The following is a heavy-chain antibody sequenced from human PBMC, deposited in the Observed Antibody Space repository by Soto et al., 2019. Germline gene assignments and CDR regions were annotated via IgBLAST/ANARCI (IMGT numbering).Heavy chain of an antibody. CDR2: TYYRSKWYN. CDR3: ARWVVGYYYESSGPYDSFDI. CDR1: GDSVSSNSAA. J-gene: IGHJ3*02. V-gene: IGHV6-1*01. Sequence: PSQTLSLTCAISGDSVSSNSAAWNWIRQSPSRGLEWLGRTYYRSKWYNDYAVSVKSRITINPDTSKNQFSLQLNSVTPEDTAVYYCARWVVGYYYESSGPYDSFDIWGQGTMGTVSS. D-gene: IGHD3-22*01.